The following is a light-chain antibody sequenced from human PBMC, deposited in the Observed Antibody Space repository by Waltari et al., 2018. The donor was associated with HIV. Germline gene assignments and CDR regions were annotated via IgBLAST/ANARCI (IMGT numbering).Light chain of an antibody. J-gene: IGLJ3*02. CDR3: QSYDSSLSGSV. Sequence: QSVLTQPPSVSGAPGQRVTISCSGSRSNIGARFDVHWYQQIPGTAPKLLIYGNSNRPSGGPDRFSRSKSGTSASLAITGLQAEDEADYYCQSYDSSLSGSVFGGGTQLTVL. CDR2: GNS. CDR1: RSNIGARFD. V-gene: IGLV1-40*01.